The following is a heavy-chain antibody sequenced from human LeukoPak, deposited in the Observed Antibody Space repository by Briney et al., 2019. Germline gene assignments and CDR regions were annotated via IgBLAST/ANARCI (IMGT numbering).Heavy chain of an antibody. V-gene: IGHV4-39*01. D-gene: IGHD1-14*01. Sequence: PSETLSLTCTVSGGSISSSSYYWGWIRQPPGKGLEWIGSIYYSGSTYYNPSLKSRVTISVDTSKNQFSLKLSSVTAADTAVYYCARTRVWNHYEYYYYMDVWGKGTTVTISS. CDR1: GGSISSSSYY. CDR3: ARTRVWNHYEYYYYMDV. J-gene: IGHJ6*03. CDR2: IYYSGST.